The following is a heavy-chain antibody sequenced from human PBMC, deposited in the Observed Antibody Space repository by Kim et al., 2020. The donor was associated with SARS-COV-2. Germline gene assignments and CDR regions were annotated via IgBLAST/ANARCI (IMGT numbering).Heavy chain of an antibody. J-gene: IGHJ5*02. V-gene: IGHV1-18*01. D-gene: IGHD6-19*01. CDR1: GYTFADFG. Sequence: ASVKVSCKGFGYTFADFGISWVRRAPGQGLEWIGWISVYNGDTDYARNFQGRVSMTTDTSTSTAYMELRSLRSDDTAVYYCARVYSRAWDYNRDPWGQGTLVTVSS. CDR3: ARVYSRAWDYNRDP. CDR2: ISVYNGDT.